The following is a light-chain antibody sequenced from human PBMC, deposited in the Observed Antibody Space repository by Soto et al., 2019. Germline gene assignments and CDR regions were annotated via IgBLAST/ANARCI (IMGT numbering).Light chain of an antibody. V-gene: IGLV2-14*03. Sequence: QSVLAQPASVSGSRGQSITISCTGTSSDVGRYNYVSWFQQHPGKVPKLIIYDVSNWPSGVSDRFSGSKSGNTASPTISGLQPEDEADYYCSSFTSSSTFVFGTGTKVTVL. CDR1: SSDVGRYNY. J-gene: IGLJ1*01. CDR3: SSFTSSSTFV. CDR2: DVS.